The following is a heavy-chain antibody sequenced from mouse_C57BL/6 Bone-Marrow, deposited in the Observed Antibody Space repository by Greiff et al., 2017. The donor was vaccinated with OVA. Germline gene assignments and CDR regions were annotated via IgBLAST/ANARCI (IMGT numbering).Heavy chain of an antibody. D-gene: IGHD2-3*01. V-gene: IGHV1-55*01. CDR3: AKGDGAYYYAMDY. Sequence: QVQLQQPGAELVKPGASVKMSCKASGYTFTSYWITWVKQRPGHGLEWIGDIYPGSGSTNYNEKFKSKATLTVDTSSSTAYMQLSSLTAEDSAVYYCAKGDGAYYYAMDYWGQGTSVTVSS. J-gene: IGHJ4*01. CDR2: IYPGSGST. CDR1: GYTFTSYW.